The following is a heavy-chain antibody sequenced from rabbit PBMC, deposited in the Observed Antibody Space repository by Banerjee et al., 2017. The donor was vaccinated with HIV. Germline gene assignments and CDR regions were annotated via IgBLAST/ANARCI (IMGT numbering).Heavy chain of an antibody. CDR2: IYTSSGNT. CDR1: GFTLSSSYW. V-gene: IGHV1S45*01. CDR3: ARDRDGDAGYGSLAL. D-gene: IGHD7-1*01. Sequence: QLEESGGDLVKPGASLTLTCTASGFTLSSSYWIYWVRQAPGKGLEWIGCIYTSSGNTWYASWAKGRFTISKTSSTTVTLQMTSLTVADTATYFCARDRDGDAGYGSLALWGPGTLVTVS. J-gene: IGHJ4*01.